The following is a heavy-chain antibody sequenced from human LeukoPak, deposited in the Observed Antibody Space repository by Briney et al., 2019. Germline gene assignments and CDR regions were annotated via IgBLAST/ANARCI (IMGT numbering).Heavy chain of an antibody. CDR1: GFTFSNYA. Sequence: PGGSLRLSCAASGFTFSNYAMSWVRQAPARGLEWVSSLRGDGETFYADSVKGRFTLSRDDSRNTVYLQLNNLRVEDTAVYYCAKAGWVSNADAVWWGQGTLVTVSS. V-gene: IGHV3-23*01. CDR3: AKAGWVSNADAVW. J-gene: IGHJ4*02. D-gene: IGHD1-1*01. CDR2: LRGDGET.